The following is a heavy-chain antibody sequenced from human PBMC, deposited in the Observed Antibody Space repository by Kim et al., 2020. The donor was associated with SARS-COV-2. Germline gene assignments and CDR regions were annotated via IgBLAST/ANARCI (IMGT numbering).Heavy chain of an antibody. CDR3: AKVPWEGLWFGGDDAFDI. J-gene: IGHJ3*02. D-gene: IGHD3-10*01. Sequence: GGSLRLSCAASGFTFSSYAMSWVRQAPGKGLEWVSAISGSGGSTYYADSVKGRFTISRDNSKNTLYLQMNSLRAEDTAVYYCAKVPWEGLWFGGDDAFDIWGQGAIVTVSS. CDR1: GFTFSSYA. CDR2: ISGSGGST. V-gene: IGHV3-23*01.